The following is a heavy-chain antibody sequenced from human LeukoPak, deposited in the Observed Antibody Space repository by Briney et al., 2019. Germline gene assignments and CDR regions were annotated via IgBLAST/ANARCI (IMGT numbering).Heavy chain of an antibody. V-gene: IGHV6-1*01. CDR3: AIHYYDLGSGAFDI. D-gene: IGHD3-22*01. CDR1: GDSVSSNSAA. CDR2: TYYRSKWYN. Sequence: SQTLSLTCAISGDSVSSNSAAWNWIRQSPSRGLEWLGRTYYRSKWYNDYAVSVKSRITINPDTSKNQFSLQLNSVTPEDTAVYYCAIHYYDLGSGAFDIWGQGTMVTVSS. J-gene: IGHJ3*02.